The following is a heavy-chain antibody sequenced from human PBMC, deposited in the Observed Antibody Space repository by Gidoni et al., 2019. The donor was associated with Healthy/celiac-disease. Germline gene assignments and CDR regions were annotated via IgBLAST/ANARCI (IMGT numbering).Heavy chain of an antibody. Sequence: EVQLVQSGAEVKKPGATVKLSCKVSGYTFTAYYMHWVQQAPGKGLEWMGLVDPEDGETIYAEKFQGRVTITADTSTDTAYMELSSLRSEDTAVYYCATLSSSSGGGDYYGMDVWGQGTTVTVSS. CDR2: VDPEDGET. CDR1: GYTFTAYY. D-gene: IGHD6-6*01. V-gene: IGHV1-69-2*01. CDR3: ATLSSSSGGGDYYGMDV. J-gene: IGHJ6*02.